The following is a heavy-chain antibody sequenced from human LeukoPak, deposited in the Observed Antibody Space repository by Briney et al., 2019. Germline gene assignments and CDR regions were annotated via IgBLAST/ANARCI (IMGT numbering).Heavy chain of an antibody. Sequence: SQTLFLTCTVSGGSISSGSYYWSWIRQPAGKGLEWIGRIYTSGSTNYNPSLKSRVTISVDTSKNQFSLKLSSVTAADTAVYYCARVLDYGDYAWFDPWGQGTLVTVSS. CDR1: GGSISSGSYY. D-gene: IGHD4-17*01. CDR2: IYTSGST. J-gene: IGHJ5*02. CDR3: ARVLDYGDYAWFDP. V-gene: IGHV4-61*02.